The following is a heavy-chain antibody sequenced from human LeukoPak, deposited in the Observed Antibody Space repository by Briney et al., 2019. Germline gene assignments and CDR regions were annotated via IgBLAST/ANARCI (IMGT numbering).Heavy chain of an antibody. CDR1: GFTFSSYS. CDR2: ISSSSSYI. J-gene: IGHJ4*02. V-gene: IGHV3-21*01. CDR3: ARVPAAIGGGDY. Sequence: GGSLRLSCAASGFTFSSYSMNWVRQAPGKGLEWVSSISSSSSYIYYADSVKGRFTISRDNDKNSLYLQMNSLRAEDTAVYYCARVPAAIGGGDYWGQGTLVTVSS. D-gene: IGHD2-2*01.